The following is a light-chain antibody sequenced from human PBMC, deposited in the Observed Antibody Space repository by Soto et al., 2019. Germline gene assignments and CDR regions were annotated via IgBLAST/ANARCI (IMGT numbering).Light chain of an antibody. CDR3: SSYTNSSPFV. CDR1: SSDVGGYNY. J-gene: IGLJ1*01. Sequence: ALTQPASVSGSPGQSITISCTGTSSDVGGYNYVSWYQQHPGKAPKLMIYDVSNWPSGVSNRFSGSKSGNTASLTISGLQAEDEADYYCSSYTNSSPFVFGTGTKLTVL. V-gene: IGLV2-14*01. CDR2: DVS.